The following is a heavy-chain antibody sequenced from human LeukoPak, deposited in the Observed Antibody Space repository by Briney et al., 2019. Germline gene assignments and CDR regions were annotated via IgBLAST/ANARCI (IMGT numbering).Heavy chain of an antibody. V-gene: IGHV4-39*07. CDR1: GGSISSSSYY. D-gene: IGHD6-19*01. CDR2: IYYSGST. Sequence: SETLSLTCTVSGGSISSSSYYWGWIRQPPGKGLEWIGSIYYSGSTYYNPSLKSRVSISLDTSKNQFSLKLTSVTAADTAVYYCARDRVAVAGTRAGWFDPWGQGTLVTVSS. CDR3: ARDRVAVAGTRAGWFDP. J-gene: IGHJ5*02.